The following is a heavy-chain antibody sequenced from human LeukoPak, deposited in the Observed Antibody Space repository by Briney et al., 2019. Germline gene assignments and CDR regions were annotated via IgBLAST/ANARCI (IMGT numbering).Heavy chain of an antibody. J-gene: IGHJ4*02. CDR1: GGSISSGGYS. CDR2: IYHSGST. CDR3: ARGHGADYFDY. V-gene: IGHV4-30-2*01. Sequence: PSETLSLTCAVSGGSISSGGYSWSWIRQPPGKGLEWIGYIYHSGSTNYNPSLKSRVTISVDTSKNQFSLKLSSVTAADTAVYYCARGHGADYFDYWGQGTLVTVSS. D-gene: IGHD3-10*01.